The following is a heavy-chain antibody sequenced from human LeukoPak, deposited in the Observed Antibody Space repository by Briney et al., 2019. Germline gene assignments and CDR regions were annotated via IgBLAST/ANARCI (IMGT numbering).Heavy chain of an antibody. D-gene: IGHD1-7*01. CDR3: ARFGPSGTTPHFDN. Sequence: SETLSLTCTVSGCFIFGSNYYWGWVRQPPGKGLQWIGSIYYSGTTYYSPSFVSRVTISVDTSKNQFSMRLSSVTATDSAVYYCARFGPSGTTPHFDNWGQGVKVTVSS. CDR2: IYYSGTT. CDR1: GCFIFGSNYY. V-gene: IGHV4-39*01. J-gene: IGHJ4*02.